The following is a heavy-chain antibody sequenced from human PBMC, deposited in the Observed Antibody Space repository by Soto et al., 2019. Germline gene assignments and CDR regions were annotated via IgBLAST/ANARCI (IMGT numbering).Heavy chain of an antibody. V-gene: IGHV4-34*01. D-gene: IGHD3-3*01. Sequence: SETLSLTCAVYGGSVNGYYWNWIRQPPEKGLEWIGEINHTGGTHYNTSLKSRVTMSVDTSKNQFFLRLSSVTAADTAIYYCATRITVFGLLIPPFDPWGKGTQVTVSS. CDR2: INHTGGT. J-gene: IGHJ5*02. CDR3: ATRITVFGLLIPPFDP. CDR1: GGSVNGYY.